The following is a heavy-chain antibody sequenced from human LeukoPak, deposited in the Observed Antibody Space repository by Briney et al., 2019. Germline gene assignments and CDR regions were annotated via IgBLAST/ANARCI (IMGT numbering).Heavy chain of an antibody. CDR3: ARVRDIVGATTLNYFDY. J-gene: IGHJ4*02. D-gene: IGHD1-26*01. V-gene: IGHV4-31*03. Sequence: SETLSLTCTVSGGSISSGGYYWSWIRQHPGKGLEWIGYIYYSGSTYYNPSLKSRVTISVDTSKNQFSLRLSSVTAADTAVYYCARVRDIVGATTLNYFDYWGQGTLVTVSS. CDR1: GGSISSGGYY. CDR2: IYYSGST.